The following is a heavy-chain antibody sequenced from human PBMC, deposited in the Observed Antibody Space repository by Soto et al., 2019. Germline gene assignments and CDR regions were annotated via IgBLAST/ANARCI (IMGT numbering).Heavy chain of an antibody. J-gene: IGHJ5*02. CDR2: ISAYNGNT. CDR3: AREGQLADWFDP. Sequence: ASVKVSCKASRYTFTSYGISWVRQAPGQGLEWMGWISAYNGNTNYAQKLQGRVTMTTDTSTSTAYRELRSLRSDDTAVYYCAREGQLADWFDPWGQGTLVTVSS. CDR1: RYTFTSYG. D-gene: IGHD6-6*01. V-gene: IGHV1-18*01.